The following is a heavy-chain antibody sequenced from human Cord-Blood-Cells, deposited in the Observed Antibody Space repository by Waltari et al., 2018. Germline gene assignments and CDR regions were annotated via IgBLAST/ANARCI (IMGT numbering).Heavy chain of an antibody. J-gene: IGHJ3*02. CDR3: ARAIAAAGDAFDI. CDR2: IYSGGST. V-gene: IGHV3-53*01. Sequence: LEWVSVIYSGGSTYYADSVKGRFTISRDNSKNTLYLQMNSLRAEDTAVYYCARAIAAAGDAFDIWGQGTMVTVSS. D-gene: IGHD6-13*01.